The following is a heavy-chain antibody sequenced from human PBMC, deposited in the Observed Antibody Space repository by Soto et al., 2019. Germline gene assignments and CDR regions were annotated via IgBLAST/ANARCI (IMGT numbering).Heavy chain of an antibody. CDR2: LNNDGSQT. V-gene: IGHV3-7*04. CDR3: ARGGGHNLEY. Sequence: EVQLAESGGTLVQTGGSLRLSCAVSGFTFSGYWMSWVRQAPGKGLEWVAILNNDGSQTNYVDSVRGRFSISRDNTKNSLYLQMNSLRVEDTAVYFCARGGGHNLEYWGQGALVTVSS. D-gene: IGHD1-1*01. CDR1: GFTFSGYW. J-gene: IGHJ4*02.